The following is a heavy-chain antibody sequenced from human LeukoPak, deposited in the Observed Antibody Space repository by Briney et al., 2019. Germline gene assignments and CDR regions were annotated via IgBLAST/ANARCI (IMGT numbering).Heavy chain of an antibody. Sequence: GGSLRLSCAASGFTVSSNYMSWVRQAPGKGLEWVAVISYDGSNKYYADSVKGRFTISRDNSKNTLYLQMNSLRAEDTAVYYCAKDRQQWLSWFDPWGQGTLVTVSS. CDR2: ISYDGSNK. D-gene: IGHD6-19*01. V-gene: IGHV3-30*18. CDR1: GFTVSSNY. J-gene: IGHJ5*02. CDR3: AKDRQQWLSWFDP.